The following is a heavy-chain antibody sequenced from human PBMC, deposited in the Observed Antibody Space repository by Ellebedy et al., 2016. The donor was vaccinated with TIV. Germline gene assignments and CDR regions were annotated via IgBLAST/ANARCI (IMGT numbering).Heavy chain of an antibody. J-gene: IGHJ4*02. CDR3: ARDNDVSGHYSQFDY. CDR1: GFTFINYG. CDR2: SWSSGWRT. Sequence: GGSLRLXXAASGFTFINYGLHWIRQAPGKGLEWVAVSWSSGWRTDYSDSVKGRFTVYRDISKNTLYLQMNSLSADDTGVYYCARDNDVSGHYSQFDYWGQGTLVTVSS. V-gene: IGHV3-33*01. D-gene: IGHD3-22*01.